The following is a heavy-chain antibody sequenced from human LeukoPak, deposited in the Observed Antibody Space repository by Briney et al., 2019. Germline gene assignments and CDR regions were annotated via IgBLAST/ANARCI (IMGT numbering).Heavy chain of an antibody. Sequence: GGSLRLSCAASGFTFSSYAMHWVRQAPGKGLEWVAVISYDGSNKYYADSVKGRFTISRDNSKNTLYLQMNSLRAEDTAVYYCAYSYGYLWSWGQGTLVTVSS. CDR1: GFTFSSYA. CDR2: ISYDGSNK. J-gene: IGHJ4*02. V-gene: IGHV3-30-3*01. D-gene: IGHD5-18*01. CDR3: AYSYGYLWS.